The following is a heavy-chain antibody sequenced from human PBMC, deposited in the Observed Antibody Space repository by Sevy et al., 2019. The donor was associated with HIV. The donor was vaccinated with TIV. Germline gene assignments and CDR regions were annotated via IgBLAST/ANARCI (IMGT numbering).Heavy chain of an antibody. CDR2: ISYDGSNK. Sequence: GESLKISCAASGFTFSSYAMHWVRQAPGKGLEWVAVISYDGSNKYDADSVKGRFTISRDNSKNTLYLQMDGLRAEDTALYYCARDDGPDYYYFDMDVWGQGTTVTVSS. V-gene: IGHV3-30-3*01. CDR3: ARDDGPDYYYFDMDV. CDR1: GFTFSSYA. J-gene: IGHJ6*02.